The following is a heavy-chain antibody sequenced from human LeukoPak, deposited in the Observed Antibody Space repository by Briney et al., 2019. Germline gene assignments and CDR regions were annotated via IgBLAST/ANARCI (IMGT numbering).Heavy chain of an antibody. Sequence: GRSLRLSCAASGYSVSNKYMSWVRQAPGKGLERVSVTYTGGDTYYADSVRVPFTISRDNSKNTANLQMNSLRAEDTALYYCAGGQMFTSGGFDDWGQGTLVTVSS. CDR3: AGGQMFTSGGFDD. CDR1: GYSVSNKY. CDR2: TYTGGDT. D-gene: IGHD6-19*01. J-gene: IGHJ4*02. V-gene: IGHV3-53*01.